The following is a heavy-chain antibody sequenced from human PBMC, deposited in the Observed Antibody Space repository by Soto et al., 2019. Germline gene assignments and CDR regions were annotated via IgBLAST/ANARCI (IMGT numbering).Heavy chain of an antibody. CDR3: ARGRLQNRYPFDY. J-gene: IGHJ4*02. Sequence: SETQSLTCAVYGGSFIGYDGSWIRQPPGKGLEWIGEINHSGSTNYNPSLKSRVTISVDTSKNQFSLKLSSVTAADTAVYYCARGRLQNRYPFDYWGQGTLVTVSS. V-gene: IGHV4-34*01. CDR1: GGSFIGYD. D-gene: IGHD5-12*01. CDR2: INHSGST.